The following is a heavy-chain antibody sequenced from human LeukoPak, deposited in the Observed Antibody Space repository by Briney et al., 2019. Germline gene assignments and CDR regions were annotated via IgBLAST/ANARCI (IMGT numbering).Heavy chain of an antibody. Sequence: SETLSLTCAVYGGSFSGYYWSWIRQPPGKGLEWIGEINHSGSTNYNPSLKSRVTISVDTSKNQFSLKLSSVTAADTAVYYCARAVEYSSSYFDYWGQGTLVTASS. CDR2: INHSGST. V-gene: IGHV4-34*01. CDR3: ARAVEYSSSYFDY. J-gene: IGHJ4*02. D-gene: IGHD6-6*01. CDR1: GGSFSGYY.